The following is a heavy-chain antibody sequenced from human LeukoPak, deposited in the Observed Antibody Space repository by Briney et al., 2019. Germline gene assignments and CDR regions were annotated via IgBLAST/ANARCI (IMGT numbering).Heavy chain of an antibody. D-gene: IGHD6-19*01. CDR1: GYTFTSYG. J-gene: IGHJ4*02. V-gene: IGHV1-69*13. Sequence: ASVKVSCKASGYTFTSYGISWVRQAPGQGLEWMGGIIPIFGTANYAQKFQGRVTITADESTSTAYMELSSLRSEDTAVYYCARVRYSSVFDYWGQGTLVTVSS. CDR3: ARVRYSSVFDY. CDR2: IIPIFGTA.